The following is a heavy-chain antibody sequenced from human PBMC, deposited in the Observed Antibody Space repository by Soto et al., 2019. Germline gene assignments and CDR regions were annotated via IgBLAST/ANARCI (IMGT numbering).Heavy chain of an antibody. CDR1: GFSFSSYG. CDR2: VSGGSGVT. V-gene: IGHV3-23*01. D-gene: IGHD1-1*01. CDR3: AKWNGYGDY. Sequence: EVQLLESGGGLVQPGGSLRLSCAVSGFSFSSYGVTWVRQAPGKGLEWVSGVSGGSGVTHYADSVKGRFTMTGDNSKNTVYLHMNSLRVEDTAVYYCAKWNGYGDYWGQGTLVTVSS. J-gene: IGHJ4*02.